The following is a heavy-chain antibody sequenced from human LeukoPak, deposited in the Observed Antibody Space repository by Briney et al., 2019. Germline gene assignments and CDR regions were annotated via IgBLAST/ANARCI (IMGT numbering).Heavy chain of an antibody. V-gene: IGHV4-59*01. CDR1: GTSINSYN. Sequence: SETLSLTCTVSGTSINSYNWNWIRQPPGKGLEWIGYIYYSGSTNYNPSLKSRVTISIDTSKNQFSLKLSSVTAADTAMYYCAREPTTRGYNYACRGFDPWGLGTLVTVSS. CDR2: IYYSGST. D-gene: IGHD5-18*01. J-gene: IGHJ5*02. CDR3: AREPTTRGYNYACRGFDP.